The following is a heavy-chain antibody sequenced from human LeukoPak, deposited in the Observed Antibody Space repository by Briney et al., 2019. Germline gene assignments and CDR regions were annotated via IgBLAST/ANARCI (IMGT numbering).Heavy chain of an antibody. CDR1: GGSISSYY. CDR3: ARLSSGELLYD. J-gene: IGHJ4*02. V-gene: IGHV4-59*08. CDR2: IYYSGST. Sequence: PSETLSLTCTVSGGSISSYYWSWIRQPPGKGLEWIGYIYYSGSTNYSPSLKSRVTISVDTSKNQFSLKLSSVTAADTAVYYCARLSSGELLYDWGQGTLVTVSS. D-gene: IGHD3-10*01.